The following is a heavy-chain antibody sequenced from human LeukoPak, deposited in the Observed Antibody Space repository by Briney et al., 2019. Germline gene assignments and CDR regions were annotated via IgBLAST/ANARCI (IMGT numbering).Heavy chain of an antibody. CDR3: ARDRAGGRQELDY. CDR1: GFTFSSYW. J-gene: IGHJ4*02. Sequence: PGGSLRLSCAASGFTFSSYWMHWVRQAPGKGLVWVSRINSDGSSTSYADSVKGRFTIPRDNAKNTLYLQMNSLRAEDTAVYYCARDRAGGRQELDYWGQGTLVTVSS. V-gene: IGHV3-74*01. D-gene: IGHD2-8*02. CDR2: INSDGSST.